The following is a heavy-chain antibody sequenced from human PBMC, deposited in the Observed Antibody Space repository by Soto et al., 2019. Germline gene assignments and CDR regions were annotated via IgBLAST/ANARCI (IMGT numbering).Heavy chain of an antibody. J-gene: IGHJ4*02. D-gene: IGHD2-8*01. V-gene: IGHV3-30*18. CDR3: SKDRRGGRAVLDS. Sequence: PWGSLRLSCAASGFSFSNYGIHWCRHSPCKGLEWVAVISYDGSSKYHADSVKGRFTISRDNSKNTLHLQMNSLRAEDTAVYYCSKDRRGGRAVLDSWGQGTPVTVSS. CDR2: ISYDGSSK. CDR1: GFSFSNYG.